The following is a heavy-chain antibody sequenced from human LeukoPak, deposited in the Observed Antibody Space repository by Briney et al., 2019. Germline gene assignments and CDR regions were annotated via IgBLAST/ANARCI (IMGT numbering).Heavy chain of an antibody. CDR2: IYHSGST. D-gene: IGHD2-8*01. CDR1: GGSISSGGYS. V-gene: IGHV4-30-2*01. CDR3: SGNGVYDAFDI. Sequence: PSQTLSLTCAVSGGSISSGGYSWSWIRQPPGQGLEWIGYIYHSGSTYYNPSLKSRVTISVDRSKNQFSLKLSSATAADTAVYYCSGNGVYDAFDIWGQGTMVTVSS. J-gene: IGHJ3*02.